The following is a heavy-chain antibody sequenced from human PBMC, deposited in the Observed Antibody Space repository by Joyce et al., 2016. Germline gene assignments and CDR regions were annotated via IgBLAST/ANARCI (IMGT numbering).Heavy chain of an antibody. V-gene: IGHV5-51*01. J-gene: IGHJ4*02. D-gene: IGHD6-19*01. CDR1: GYSFTSYW. Sequence: EVQLVQSGAEVKKPGESLKISCKGSGYSFTSYWIGWVRQMPGRGLEWMVIIYPDDSDTRYSPSFQSQVTISADKSISTAYLQWSTLKASDTAMYYCARFTLGTGWFFDYWGQGTLVTVSS. CDR3: ARFTLGTGWFFDY. CDR2: IYPDDSDT.